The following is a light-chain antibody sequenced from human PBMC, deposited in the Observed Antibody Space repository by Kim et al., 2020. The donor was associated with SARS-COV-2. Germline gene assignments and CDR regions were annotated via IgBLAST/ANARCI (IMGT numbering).Light chain of an antibody. CDR3: LTWGPGIRV. CDR2: VDSDGSH. CDR1: SEYKTYA. J-gene: IGLJ3*02. V-gene: IGLV4-69*01. Sequence: QLVLTQSPSASASLGTSVKLTCTLSSEYKTYAIAWHQQLPGKGPRYLMNVDSDGSHTRGDGIPDRFSGSSSGAERYLTISSLQPEDEADYYCLTWGPGIRVFGGGTQLTVL.